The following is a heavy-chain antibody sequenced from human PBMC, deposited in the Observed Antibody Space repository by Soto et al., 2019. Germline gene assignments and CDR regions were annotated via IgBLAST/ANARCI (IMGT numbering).Heavy chain of an antibody. CDR1: GYTFTSYD. J-gene: IGHJ5*02. V-gene: IGHV1-8*01. D-gene: IGHD1-26*01. CDR2: MNPNSGNT. CDR3: EREGEPNWFDP. Sequence: GASLKVSCKASGYTFTSYDINWVRQATGQGLEWMGWMNPNSGNTGYAQKFQGRVTMTRNTSISTAYMELSSLRSEDTAVYYCEREGEPNWFDPWGQGTLVTVSS.